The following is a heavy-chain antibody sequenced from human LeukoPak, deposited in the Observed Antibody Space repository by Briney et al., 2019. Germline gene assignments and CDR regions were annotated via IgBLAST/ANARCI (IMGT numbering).Heavy chain of an antibody. CDR3: TRELWPADY. CDR2: IIKDGSDK. V-gene: IGHV3-7*01. D-gene: IGHD3-16*01. J-gene: IGHJ4*02. Sequence: GGSLRLSCEGSGFTFSDYWMGWVRQAPGKGLEWVANIIKDGSDKYYEDSVKGRFSISRDNAKNSVYLQMSGLRVEDTAVYYCTRELWPADYWGQGILVTVSS. CDR1: GFTFSDYW.